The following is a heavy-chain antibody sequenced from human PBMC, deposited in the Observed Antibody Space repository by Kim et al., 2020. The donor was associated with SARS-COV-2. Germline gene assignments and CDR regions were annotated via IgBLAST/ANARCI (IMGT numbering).Heavy chain of an antibody. J-gene: IGHJ3*02. Sequence: SVKVSCKASGGTFSSYAISWVRQAPGQGLEWMGGIIPIFGTANYAQKFQGRVTITADKSTSTAYMELSSLRSEDMAVYYCAGASSIAARTRNFDAFDIWGQGTMVTVSS. V-gene: IGHV1-69*06. CDR2: IIPIFGTA. CDR3: AGASSIAARTRNFDAFDI. CDR1: GGTFSSYA. D-gene: IGHD6-6*01.